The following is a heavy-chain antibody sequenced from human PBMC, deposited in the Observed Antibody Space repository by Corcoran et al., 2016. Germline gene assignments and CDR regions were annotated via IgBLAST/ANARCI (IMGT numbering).Heavy chain of an antibody. J-gene: IGHJ4*02. D-gene: IGHD5-12*01. V-gene: IGHV1-18*01. Sequence: QVQLVQYGAEVKKPGASVKVSCKASGYTFTSYGISWVRQAPGQGREWMGWISASNGNTNYAQQLQGRVTMTKDTATSTAYMELRSLRSDDTAVYYCARGLVLVATIGFVDYWGQVTLVTVSS. CDR3: ARGLVLVATIGFVDY. CDR1: GYTFTSYG. CDR2: ISASNGNT.